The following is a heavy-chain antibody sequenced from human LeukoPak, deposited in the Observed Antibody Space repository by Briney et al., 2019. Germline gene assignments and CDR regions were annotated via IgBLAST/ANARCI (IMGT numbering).Heavy chain of an antibody. CDR1: GYTFTSNY. D-gene: IGHD3-22*01. J-gene: IGHJ4*02. CDR2: IYPRDGST. V-gene: IGHV1-46*01. CDR3: ARDRGYYDSSGPLNY. Sequence: ASVKVSCKASGYTFTSNYIHWVRQAPGQGLEWMGMIYPRDGSTSYAQKFQGSVTITTDESTSTAYMELSSLRSEDTAVYYCARDRGYYDSSGPLNYWGQGTLVTVSS.